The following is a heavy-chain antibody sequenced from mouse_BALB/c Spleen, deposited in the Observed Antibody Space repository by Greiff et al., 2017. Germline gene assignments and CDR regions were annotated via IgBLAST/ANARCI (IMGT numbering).Heavy chain of an antibody. CDR1: GFTFNTYA. Sequence: EVQVVESGGGLVQPKGSLKLSCAASGFTFNTYAMNWVRQAPGKGLEWVARIRSKSNNYATYYADSVKDRFTISRDDSQSMLYLQMNNLKTEDTAMYYCVGYYDYDEYFDVWGAGTTVTVSS. J-gene: IGHJ1*01. D-gene: IGHD2-4*01. CDR2: IRSKSNNYAT. CDR3: VGYYDYDEYFDV. V-gene: IGHV10-1*02.